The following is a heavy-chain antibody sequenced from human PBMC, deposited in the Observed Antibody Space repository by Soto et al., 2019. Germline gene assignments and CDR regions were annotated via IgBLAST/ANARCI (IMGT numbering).Heavy chain of an antibody. V-gene: IGHV3-30-3*01. CDR3: ARDGQQPNRSYGMDV. J-gene: IGHJ6*02. CDR1: GFTFSSYA. CDR2: ISYDGSNK. D-gene: IGHD5-18*01. Sequence: QVQLVESGGGVVQPGRSLRLSCAASGFTFSSYAMHWVRQAPGKGLEWVAVISYDGSNKYYADSVKGRFTISRDNSKNTLYLQMNSLRAEDTAVYYSARDGQQPNRSYGMDVWGQGTTVTVSS.